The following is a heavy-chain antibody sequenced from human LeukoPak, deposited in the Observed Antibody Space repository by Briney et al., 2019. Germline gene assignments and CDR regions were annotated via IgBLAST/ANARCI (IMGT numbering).Heavy chain of an antibody. CDR3: VRDWEGYNFDI. D-gene: IGHD5-12*01. CDR1: GGSVRSYY. Sequence: SETLSLTCTVSGGSVRSYYWSWIRQPPGEGLEWIAYIHNSGSTNYNPSLKSRVTISVDTSKNQLSLKLRSVTAADTAVYYCVRDWEGYNFDIWGQGTMVTVSS. CDR2: IHNSGST. V-gene: IGHV4-59*02. J-gene: IGHJ3*02.